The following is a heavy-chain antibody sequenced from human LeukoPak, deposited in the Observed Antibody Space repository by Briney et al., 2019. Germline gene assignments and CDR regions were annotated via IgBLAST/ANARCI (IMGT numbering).Heavy chain of an antibody. D-gene: IGHD3-10*01. CDR3: ARGPDSGSHFAWFDP. CDR2: INHSGST. J-gene: IGHJ5*02. V-gene: IGHV4-34*01. Sequence: PSETLSLTCAVYGGSFSGYYWSWIRQPPGRGLEWIGEINHSGSTHYNPSFKSRVTILVDTSRNQFSLKLTSVTAADTAVYYCARGPDSGSHFAWFDPWGQGTLVTVSS. CDR1: GGSFSGYY.